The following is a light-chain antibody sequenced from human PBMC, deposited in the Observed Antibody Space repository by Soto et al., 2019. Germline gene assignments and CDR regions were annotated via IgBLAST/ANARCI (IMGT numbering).Light chain of an antibody. J-gene: IGLJ1*01. Sequence: QSALTQPASGSGSPGQSSTISCTGTSSDVGAYNYVSWFQQHPGKAPKLMIYDVSNRPSGVSNRFSGSKSGNTASLTISGLQAEDEADYYCCSYTTSSTYVFGIGTKVT. CDR2: DVS. V-gene: IGLV2-14*01. CDR1: SSDVGAYNY. CDR3: CSYTTSSTYV.